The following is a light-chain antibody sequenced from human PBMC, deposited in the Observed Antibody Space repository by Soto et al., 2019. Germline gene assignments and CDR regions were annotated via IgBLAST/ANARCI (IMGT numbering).Light chain of an antibody. CDR1: SSDVGRYNY. CDR3: SSYGGSDTWV. V-gene: IGLV2-8*01. CDR2: QDT. Sequence: QSALTQPPSASGSPGQSVTISCTGTSSDVGRYNYVSWYQQHPGKAPQLMIFQDTERPSGVPVRFSGSQSANTASLTVSGLQAEDEGDDYCSSYGGSDTWVFGGGTKLTVL. J-gene: IGLJ3*02.